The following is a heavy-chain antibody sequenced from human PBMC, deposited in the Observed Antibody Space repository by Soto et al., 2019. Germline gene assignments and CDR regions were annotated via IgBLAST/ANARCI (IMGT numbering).Heavy chain of an antibody. D-gene: IGHD3-10*01. J-gene: IGHJ4*02. CDR1: GFTFSSYA. V-gene: IGHV3-30-3*01. Sequence: QVQLVESGGGVVQPGRSLRLSCAASGFTFSSYAMHWVRQAPGKGLESVAVISYDGSNKYYADSVKGRFTISRDNSKNTLYLQMNSLRAEDTAVYYCAREKSPLLWFGEIDYWGQGTLVTVSS. CDR2: ISYDGSNK. CDR3: AREKSPLLWFGEIDY.